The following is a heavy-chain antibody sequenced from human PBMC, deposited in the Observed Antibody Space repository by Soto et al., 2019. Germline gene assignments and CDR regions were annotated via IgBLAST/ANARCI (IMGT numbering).Heavy chain of an antibody. Sequence: QVQLVQSGAEVKTPGASVKVSCKASGYTFTSYGVTWVRQAPGQGLEWMGWVSGYNGNTNYAQKFQDRVTMTTDTSTNTAYMELRSLRPDDTAVYYCARDLVVQKTTGGVDFWGQGTLVTVSS. J-gene: IGHJ4*02. CDR2: VSGYNGNT. CDR3: ARDLVVQKTTGGVDF. CDR1: GYTFTSYG. V-gene: IGHV1-18*01. D-gene: IGHD2-2*01.